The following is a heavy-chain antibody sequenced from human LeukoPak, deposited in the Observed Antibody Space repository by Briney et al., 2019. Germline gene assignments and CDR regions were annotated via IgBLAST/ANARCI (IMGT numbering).Heavy chain of an antibody. CDR3: ARVGPYNWNYENWNYYYYMDV. J-gene: IGHJ6*03. CDR2: INIGSSYI. Sequence: PGGSLRLPCAASGFTFGSYSMNWVRQAPGKGLEWVSCINIGSSYIWYADSVKGRFTISRDNAKNSLYLQMNSLRAEDTAVYYCARVGPYNWNYENWNYYYYMDVWGKGTTVTVSS. D-gene: IGHD1-7*01. V-gene: IGHV3-21*01. CDR1: GFTFGSYS.